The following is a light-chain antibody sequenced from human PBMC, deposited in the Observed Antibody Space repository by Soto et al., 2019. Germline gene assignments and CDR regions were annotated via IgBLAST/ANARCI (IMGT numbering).Light chain of an antibody. Sequence: EVVLTQSPVALSVSPGQRTTLSCRTSQTLSRSYMAWSQQKPGQAPRLLIYGTSNRATGVPDRFSGSGSGTEFTLTINRLAPEDVAVYYCQQCGSSPFSFGGGTRV. CDR1: QTLSRSY. CDR3: QQCGSSPFS. J-gene: IGKJ4*01. V-gene: IGKV3-20*01. CDR2: GTS.